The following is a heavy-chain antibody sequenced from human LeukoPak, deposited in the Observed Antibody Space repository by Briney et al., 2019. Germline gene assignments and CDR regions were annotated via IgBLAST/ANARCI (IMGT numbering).Heavy chain of an antibody. V-gene: IGHV3-21*01. D-gene: IGHD4-17*01. CDR1: GFTFSSYS. CDR2: ISSSSSYI. Sequence: PGGSLRLSCAASGFTFSSYSMNWVRQAPGKGLEWVSSISSSSSYIYYADSVKGRFTISRDSAKNSLYLQMNSLRAEDTAVYYCARDRSDYGDSRDALDIWGQGTMVTVSS. J-gene: IGHJ3*02. CDR3: ARDRSDYGDSRDALDI.